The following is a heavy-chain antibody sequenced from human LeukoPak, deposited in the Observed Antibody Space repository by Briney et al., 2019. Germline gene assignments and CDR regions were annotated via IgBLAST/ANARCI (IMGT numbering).Heavy chain of an antibody. J-gene: IGHJ4*02. CDR2: TSGSGGST. D-gene: IGHD3-16*02. CDR1: GFTFSSYA. Sequence: GGSPRLSCAASGFTFSSYAMSWVRQAPGKGLEWVSATSGSGGSTYYADSVKGRFTISRDNSKNTLYLQMNSLRAEDTAVYYCAKDLWGASYHYWGQGTLVTVSS. CDR3: AKDLWGASYHY. V-gene: IGHV3-23*01.